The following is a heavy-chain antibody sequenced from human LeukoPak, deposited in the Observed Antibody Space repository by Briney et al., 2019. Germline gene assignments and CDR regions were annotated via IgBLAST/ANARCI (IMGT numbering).Heavy chain of an antibody. J-gene: IGHJ4*02. CDR1: GFTFSNYA. D-gene: IGHD3-22*01. Sequence: PGGSLRLSCAASGFTFSNYAMSWVRQAPGKGLEWVSTISGPGSSTYSADSVKGRFTISRDNSKNTLYLQMHSLRAEDTAIYYCAKPSRDFDSSGYSHFDYWGQRTLVTVSS. CDR2: ISGPGSST. CDR3: AKPSRDFDSSGYSHFDY. V-gene: IGHV3-23*01.